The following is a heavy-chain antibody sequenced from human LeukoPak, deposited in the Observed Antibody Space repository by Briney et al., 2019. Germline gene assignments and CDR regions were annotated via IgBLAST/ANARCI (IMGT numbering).Heavy chain of an antibody. D-gene: IGHD6-19*01. J-gene: IGHJ4*02. Sequence: SETLSLTCTVSGGSISSSSYYWGWIRQPPGRGLEWIGSIYYSGSTYYNPSLKSRVTISVDTSKNQFSLKLSSVTAADTAVYYCARSLKISSGWFHNFDYWGQGTLVTVSS. CDR3: ARSLKISSGWFHNFDY. CDR1: GGSISSSSYY. V-gene: IGHV4-39*01. CDR2: IYYSGST.